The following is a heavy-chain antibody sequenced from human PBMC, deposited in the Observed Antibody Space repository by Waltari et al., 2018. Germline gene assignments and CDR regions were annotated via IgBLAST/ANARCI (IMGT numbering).Heavy chain of an antibody. V-gene: IGHV4-61*02. D-gene: IGHD3-9*01. J-gene: IGHJ4*02. Sequence: QVQLQESGPGLVKPSQTLSLTCPVSGGSISSGSYYWSWIRQPAGKGLEWIGRIYTSGSTNYNPSLKSRVTISVDTSKNQFSLKLSSVTAADTAVYYCARDHLTFFDYWGQGTLVTVSS. CDR3: ARDHLTFFDY. CDR1: GGSISSGSYY. CDR2: IYTSGST.